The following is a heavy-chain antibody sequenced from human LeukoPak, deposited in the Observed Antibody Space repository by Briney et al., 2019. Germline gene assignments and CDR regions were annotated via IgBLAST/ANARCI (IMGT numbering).Heavy chain of an antibody. Sequence: GESLKISCQGSGYRFTSHWIGWVRQMPGKGLEWMGIISPGDSDARYSPSFQGQATISADKSINTAYLQWSSLKASDTAMYYCARQAYCGGDCSANFDYWGQGTLVTVSS. CDR3: ARQAYCGGDCSANFDY. CDR1: GYRFTSHW. J-gene: IGHJ4*02. D-gene: IGHD2-21*02. CDR2: ISPGDSDA. V-gene: IGHV5-51*01.